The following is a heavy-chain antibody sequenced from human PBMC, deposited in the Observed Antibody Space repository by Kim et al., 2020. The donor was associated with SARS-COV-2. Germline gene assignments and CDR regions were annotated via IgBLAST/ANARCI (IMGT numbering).Heavy chain of an antibody. CDR1: GFTFSSYA. Sequence: GGSLRLSCAASGFTFSSYAMSWVRQAPGKGLEWVSAISGSGGSTYYADSVKGRFTISRDNSKNTLYLQMNSLRAEDTAVYYCAKELTGSLYSSSSDYYYFGMDVWGQGTTVTVSS. D-gene: IGHD6-6*01. CDR3: AKELTGSLYSSSSDYYYFGMDV. J-gene: IGHJ6*02. CDR2: ISGSGGST. V-gene: IGHV3-23*01.